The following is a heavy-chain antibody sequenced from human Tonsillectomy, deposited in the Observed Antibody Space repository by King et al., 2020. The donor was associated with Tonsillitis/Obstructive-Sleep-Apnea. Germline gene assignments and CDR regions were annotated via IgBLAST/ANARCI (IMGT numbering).Heavy chain of an antibody. CDR1: GGSLSNYH. J-gene: IGHJ6*03. CDR3: AIIVGNSFYYKDV. CDR2: INHGGIT. D-gene: IGHD2-15*01. V-gene: IGHV4-34*01. Sequence: VQLPQGGAGLLKPSETLSLTCAVFGGSLSNYHWSWIRQPPGRGLEWIGEINHGGITNCSPSLKSRVTISLDTSRNQFSLRLSSVTVAATAVYYCAIIVGNSFYYKDVWGKGTTVTVSS.